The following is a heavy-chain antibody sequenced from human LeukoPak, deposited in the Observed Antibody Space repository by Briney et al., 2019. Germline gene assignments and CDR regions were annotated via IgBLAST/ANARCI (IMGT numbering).Heavy chain of an antibody. CDR2: IIPIFGTA. V-gene: IGHV1-69*05. J-gene: IGHJ4*02. Sequence: GASVKVSCKASGGTFSNYAISWVRQAPGQGLEWMGRIIPIFGTANYAQKFQGRVTITTDESTSTAYMELSSLRSEDTAVYYCARGPDYYDSSGYYIHWGQGTLVTVSS. CDR1: GGTFSNYA. D-gene: IGHD3-22*01. CDR3: ARGPDYYDSSGYYIH.